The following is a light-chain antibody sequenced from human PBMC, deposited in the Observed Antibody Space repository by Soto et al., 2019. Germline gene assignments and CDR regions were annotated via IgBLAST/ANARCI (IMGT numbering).Light chain of an antibody. Sequence: EIVMRQSPATLSVSPGERATFSCRSSQSVSTNLAWYQQTPGQAPRLLIYGASTRATGIAARFSGSGSGTEFTLTISGLQSEDFAVYFCQQYKNWPPLSFGQGTRLEI. J-gene: IGKJ5*01. CDR2: GAS. CDR3: QQYKNWPPLS. CDR1: QSVSTN. V-gene: IGKV3-15*01.